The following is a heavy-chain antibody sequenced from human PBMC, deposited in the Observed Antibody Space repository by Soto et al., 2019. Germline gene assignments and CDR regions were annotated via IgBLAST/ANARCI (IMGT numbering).Heavy chain of an antibody. J-gene: IGHJ4*02. V-gene: IGHV4-39*06. CDR1: GGSISSSSYY. D-gene: IGHD3-10*01. Sequence: PSETLSLTCTVSGGSISSSSYYWGWIRQPPGKGLEWIGSIYYSGSTYYNPSLKSRVTISVDTAYMELSSLRSEDTAVYYCATPGPLRGYFDYWGQGTLVTVSS. CDR3: ATPGPLRGYFDY. CDR2: IYYSGST.